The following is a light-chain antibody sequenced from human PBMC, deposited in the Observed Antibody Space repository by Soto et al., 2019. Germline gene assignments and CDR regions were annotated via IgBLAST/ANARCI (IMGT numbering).Light chain of an antibody. V-gene: IGKV3-20*01. J-gene: IGKJ1*01. CDR3: HQYGSSPPIT. CDR2: GDY. CDR1: QSVSNDR. Sequence: DSVLTQSQGILTLSPAQRVTVSCSASQSVSNDRLAWYQQQPGQAPRLLIYGDYTRATAVPDRFSGSGYGAAFTLTISRLEPDDFAVYYCHQYGSSPPITFGQGTKVDMK.